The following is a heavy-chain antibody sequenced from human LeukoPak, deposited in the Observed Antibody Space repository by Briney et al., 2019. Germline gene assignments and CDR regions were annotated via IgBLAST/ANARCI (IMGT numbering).Heavy chain of an antibody. V-gene: IGHV1-18*01. J-gene: IGHJ4*02. D-gene: IGHD1-26*01. CDR2: ISAYNGNT. CDR3: ARDRLSGSYRDNFDY. Sequence: ASVKVSCKASGYTFTSYGISWVRQAPGQGLEWMGWISAYNGNTNYAQKLQGRVTMTTDTSTSTAYMELRSLGSDDTAVYYCARDRLSGSYRDNFDYWGQGTLVTVSS. CDR1: GYTFTSYG.